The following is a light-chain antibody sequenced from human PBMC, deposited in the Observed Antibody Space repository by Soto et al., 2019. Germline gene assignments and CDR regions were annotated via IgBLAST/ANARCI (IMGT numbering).Light chain of an antibody. V-gene: IGKV3-15*01. J-gene: IGKJ1*01. CDR3: QQYNDWPPVT. CDR2: GAS. Sequence: ETVLTQSPATLSVSPGERATLSCRASQSVGDNLAWYQQKPGQAPRLLIYGASTRATGIPARFSGSGSETEFTLTISSLQSKDFAVYYCQQYNDWPPVTFGQGTNVEIK. CDR1: QSVGDN.